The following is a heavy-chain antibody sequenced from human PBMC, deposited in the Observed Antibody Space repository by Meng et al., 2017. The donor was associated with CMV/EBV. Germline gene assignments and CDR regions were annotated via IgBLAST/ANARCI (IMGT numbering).Heavy chain of an antibody. Sequence: SETLSLTCTVSGGPISSYYWSWIRQSPGKGLEWIGYIYYSGSTNYNPTLKSRVTISVDTSKNQFSLKLSSVTATDTAVYYCARGSAETPYNSGSYYYYYGMDVWGQGTTVTVSS. V-gene: IGHV4-59*01. D-gene: IGHD6-19*01. J-gene: IGHJ6*02. CDR3: ARGSAETPYNSGSYYYYYGMDV. CDR1: GGPISSYY. CDR2: IYYSGST.